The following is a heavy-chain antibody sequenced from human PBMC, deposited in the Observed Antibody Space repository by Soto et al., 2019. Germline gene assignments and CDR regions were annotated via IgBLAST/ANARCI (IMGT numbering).Heavy chain of an antibody. CDR2: ISSSSSTI. CDR3: ARDYILGAVWETILKLGFDY. Sequence: GGSLRLSCAASGFTFSSYSMNWVRQAPGKGLEWVSYISSSSSTIYYADSVKGRFTISRDNAKNSLYLQMNSLRDEDTAVYYCARDYILGAVWETILKLGFDYWGQGTLVTVSS. V-gene: IGHV3-48*02. D-gene: IGHD3-16*01. J-gene: IGHJ4*02. CDR1: GFTFSSYS.